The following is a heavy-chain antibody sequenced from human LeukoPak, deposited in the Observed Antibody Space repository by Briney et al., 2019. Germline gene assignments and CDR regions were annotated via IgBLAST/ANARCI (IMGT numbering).Heavy chain of an antibody. J-gene: IGHJ4*02. Sequence: SCKVSGYTLTELSMHWVRQAPGKGLEWVAVISYDGSNKYYADSVKGRFTISRDNSKNTLYLQMNSLRAEDTAVYYCARDPMRYDSSGYYPLGYYFDYWGQGTLVTVSS. CDR2: ISYDGSNK. CDR3: ARDPMRYDSSGYYPLGYYFDY. CDR1: GYTLTELS. D-gene: IGHD3-22*01. V-gene: IGHV3-30*04.